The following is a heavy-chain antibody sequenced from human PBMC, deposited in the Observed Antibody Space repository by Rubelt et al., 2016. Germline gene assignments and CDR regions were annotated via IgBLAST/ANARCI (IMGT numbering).Heavy chain of an antibody. CDR3: ARLSSGWYYFDY. CDR1: GGSISSSSYY. D-gene: IGHD6-19*01. CDR2: IYYSGST. V-gene: IGHV4-39*01. J-gene: IGHJ4*02. Sequence: QLQLQESGPGLVKPSETLSLTCTVSGGSISSSSYYWGWIRQPPGKGLEWIGSIYYSGSTDYNPSLKSRVSISVDTSKIQFSRKLGAVTAADTAVYYCARLSSGWYYFDYWGQGTLVTVSS.